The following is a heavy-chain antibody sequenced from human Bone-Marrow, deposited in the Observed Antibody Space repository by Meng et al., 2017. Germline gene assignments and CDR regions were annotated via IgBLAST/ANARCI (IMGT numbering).Heavy chain of an antibody. Sequence: GESLKISCAASGFTFSSYWMSWVRQAPGKGLEWVANIKQDGSEKYYVDSVKGRFTISRDNSKNTLYLQMNSLRAEDTAVYYCATPIVGATPTDYWGQGTLVTVSS. J-gene: IGHJ4*02. V-gene: IGHV3-7*03. D-gene: IGHD1-26*01. CDR2: IKQDGSEK. CDR1: GFTFSSYW. CDR3: ATPIVGATPTDY.